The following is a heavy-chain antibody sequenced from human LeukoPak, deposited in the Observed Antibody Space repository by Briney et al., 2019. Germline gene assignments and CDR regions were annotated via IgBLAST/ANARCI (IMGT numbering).Heavy chain of an antibody. D-gene: IGHD3-22*01. CDR2: INHSGST. CDR1: GGSFSGYY. CDR3: ARERRSLYYDSSGWLLDP. V-gene: IGHV4-34*01. J-gene: IGHJ5*02. Sequence: PSETLSLTCAVYGGSFSGYYWSWIRQPPGKGLEWSGEINHSGSTNYNPSLKSRVTISVDTSKNQFSLKLSSVTAADTAVYYCARERRSLYYDSSGWLLDPWGQGTLATVSS.